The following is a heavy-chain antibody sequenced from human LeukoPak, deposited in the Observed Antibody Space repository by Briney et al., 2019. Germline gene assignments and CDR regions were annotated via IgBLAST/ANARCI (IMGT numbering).Heavy chain of an antibody. CDR1: GYTFTSYG. CDR3: ARDREDIVVVPAAMMDY. J-gene: IGHJ4*02. D-gene: IGHD2-2*01. CDR2: ISAYNGNT. Sequence: GASVKVSCKASGYTFTSYGISWVRQAPGQGLEWMGWISAYNGNTNYAQKLQGRVTMTTDTSTSTAYMELRSLRSDDTAVYYCARDREDIVVVPAAMMDYWGQGIPVTVSS. V-gene: IGHV1-18*01.